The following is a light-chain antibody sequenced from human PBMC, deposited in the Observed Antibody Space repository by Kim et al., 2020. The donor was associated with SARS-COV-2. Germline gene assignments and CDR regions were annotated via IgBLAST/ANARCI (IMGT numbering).Light chain of an antibody. V-gene: IGLV4-69*01. CDR3: QTWGTGWV. CDR1: SGHSSDA. Sequence: GASVKPTCTLSSGHSSDAIAWHHQQPEKGPRYLMKVNSDGSHNKGDGIPDRFSGSSSGAERYLTISSLQSDDEADYYCQTWGTGWVFGGGTQLTVL. CDR2: VNSDGSH. J-gene: IGLJ3*02.